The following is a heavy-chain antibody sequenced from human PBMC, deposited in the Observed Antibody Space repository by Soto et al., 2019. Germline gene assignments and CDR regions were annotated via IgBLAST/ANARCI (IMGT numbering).Heavy chain of an antibody. CDR2: IHHSGST. D-gene: IGHD1-1*01. J-gene: IGHJ5*02. V-gene: IGHV4-4*02. CDR1: GASISDNNW. Sequence: SLTCAVSGASISDNNWWSWVRQDPGKGLDWIGVIHHSGSTNYNPSLKSRVTISVDKSKNQFSLNLGSVTAADTAVYYCVRGPTSGRNAWGQGTMVTVSS. CDR3: VRGPTSGRNA.